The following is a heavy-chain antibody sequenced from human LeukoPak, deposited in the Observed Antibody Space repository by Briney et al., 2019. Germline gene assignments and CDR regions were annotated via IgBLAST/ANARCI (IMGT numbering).Heavy chain of an antibody. V-gene: IGHV4-4*07. CDR1: GGSISNYF. D-gene: IGHD5-12*01. CDR2: FYTNGITSYNP. CDR3: ARDRNTSGYPLDY. J-gene: IGHJ4*02. Sequence: KTSETLSLTCTVYGGSISNYFWAWIRQPAGKGLEWIGRFYTNGITSYNPSYNPSLKSRVTMSVDTSNNQFSLKLSSVTAADTAVYYCARDRNTSGYPLDYWGQGTLVTVSS.